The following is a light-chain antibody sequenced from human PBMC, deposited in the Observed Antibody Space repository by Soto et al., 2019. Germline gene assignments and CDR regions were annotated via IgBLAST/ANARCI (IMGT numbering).Light chain of an antibody. CDR1: QSLSSNY. CDR2: DAV. V-gene: IGKV3-20*01. J-gene: IGKJ1*01. Sequence: IVLTQSPGTLSLSPGERATLSCRASQSLSSNYLAWYQQKSGQAPRLLIYDAVTRATGIPDRFSGSGSGTDFTLTISRLEPEDSAVYYCQQYDRSPWTFGQGIKVEIK. CDR3: QQYDRSPWT.